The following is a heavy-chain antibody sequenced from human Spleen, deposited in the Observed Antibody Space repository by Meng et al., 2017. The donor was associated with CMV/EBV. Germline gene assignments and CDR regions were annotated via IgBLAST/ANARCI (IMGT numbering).Heavy chain of an antibody. Sequence: VQLVASGGGVVQPGGALGLSCAASGFTFSSYGMHWVRQAPGKGLEWVAFIRYDGSNKYYADSVKGRFTISRDNSKNTLYLQMNSLRAEDTAVYYCAKEFSSWSYFDYWGQGTLVTVSS. D-gene: IGHD6-13*01. V-gene: IGHV3-30*02. J-gene: IGHJ4*02. CDR2: IRYDGSNK. CDR3: AKEFSSWSYFDY. CDR1: GFTFSSYG.